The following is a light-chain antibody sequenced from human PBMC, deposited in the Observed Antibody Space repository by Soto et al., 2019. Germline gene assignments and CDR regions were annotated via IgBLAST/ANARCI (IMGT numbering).Light chain of an antibody. CDR2: EVK. CDR1: SSDVGGYNF. CDR3: SSFTSSGTRV. V-gene: IGLV2-14*01. Sequence: QSALTQPASVSGSPGQSITISCTGTSSDVGGYNFVSWYQQHPGKAPKVMIYEVKNRPSGVSDRFSGSKSGNTASLTISGLQIEDEADYYCSSFTSSGTRVFGTGTKVTVL. J-gene: IGLJ1*01.